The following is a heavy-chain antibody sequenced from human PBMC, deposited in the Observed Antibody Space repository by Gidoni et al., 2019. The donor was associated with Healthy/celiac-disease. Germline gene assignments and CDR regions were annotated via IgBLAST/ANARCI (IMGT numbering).Heavy chain of an antibody. D-gene: IGHD4-17*01. J-gene: IGHJ5*02. V-gene: IGHV4-61*02. CDR1: GGSISRGSYY. Sequence: QVQLQESGPGLVKPSQTLSPTCTVSGGSISRGSYYWSWIRQPAGKGLEWIGRIYTSGSTNYNPSLKSRVTISVDTSKNQFSLKLSSVTAADTAVYYCARVLYGGNSAWFDPWGQGTLVTVSS. CDR2: IYTSGST. CDR3: ARVLYGGNSAWFDP.